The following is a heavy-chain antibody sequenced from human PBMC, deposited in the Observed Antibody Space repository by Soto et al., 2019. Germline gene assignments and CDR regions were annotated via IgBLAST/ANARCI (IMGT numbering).Heavy chain of an antibody. CDR2: TYYRSKWFH. J-gene: IGHJ3*01. Sequence: QGQLQQSGRGLVKPSQTLSLTCAISGDSVSSDITSWDWIRQSPSRGLEWLGRTYYRSKWFHDYAASVKSRITINPVTSKNQSSLELNSMTPEDTAVYYCARGNALDVWGQGTVVTVSS. CDR3: ARGNALDV. D-gene: IGHD3-10*01. CDR1: GDSVSSDITS. V-gene: IGHV6-1*01.